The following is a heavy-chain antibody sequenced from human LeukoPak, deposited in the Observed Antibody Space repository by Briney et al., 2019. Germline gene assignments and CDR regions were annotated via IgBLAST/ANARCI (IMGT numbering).Heavy chain of an antibody. CDR3: AKDERVYGTNAGTLLDY. CDR1: GFTFSDYY. CDR2: ISSSGSTI. Sequence: GGSLRLSCAASGFTFSDYYMSWIRRAPGKGLEWVSYISSSGSTIYYADSVKGRFAISRDDSKNTLYLEMNSLRPEDTALYYCAKDERVYGTNAGTLLDYWGQGTLVSVSS. J-gene: IGHJ4*02. D-gene: IGHD4/OR15-4a*01. V-gene: IGHV3-11*04.